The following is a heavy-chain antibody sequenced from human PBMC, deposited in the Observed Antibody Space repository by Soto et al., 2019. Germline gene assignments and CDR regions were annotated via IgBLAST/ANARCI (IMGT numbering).Heavy chain of an antibody. CDR2: INPNSGNT. D-gene: IGHD6-19*01. CDR3: ARHNEDSSGFYYYYYGMDV. Sequence: ASVKVSCKASGYTFTDYYVHWVRQAPGQGLEWMGWINPNSGNTGYAQKFQGRVTMTRNTSISTAYMELSSLRSEDTAVYYCARHNEDSSGFYYYYYGMDVWGQGTTVTVSS. V-gene: IGHV1-8*02. J-gene: IGHJ6*02. CDR1: GYTFTDYY.